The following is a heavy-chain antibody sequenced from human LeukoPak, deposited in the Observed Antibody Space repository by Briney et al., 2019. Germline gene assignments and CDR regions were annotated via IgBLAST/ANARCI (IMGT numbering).Heavy chain of an antibody. J-gene: IGHJ4*02. CDR1: GYTFTSYD. D-gene: IGHD3-10*01. Sequence: GASVKVSCKASGYTFTSYDINWVRQATRQGLEWMGWMNPNSGNTGYAQKFQGRVTMTRNTSISTAYMELSSLRSEDTAVYYCARVGAYYGSGSYSTNFDYWGQGTLVTVSS. CDR3: ARVGAYYGSGSYSTNFDY. V-gene: IGHV1-8*01. CDR2: MNPNSGNT.